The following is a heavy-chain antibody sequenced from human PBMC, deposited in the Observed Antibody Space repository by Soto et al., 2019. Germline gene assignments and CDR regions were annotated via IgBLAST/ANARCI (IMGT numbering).Heavy chain of an antibody. CDR2: ISYDGSNK. D-gene: IGHD3-22*01. J-gene: IGHJ6*02. Sequence: LRLSCAASGFTFSSYGMHWVRQAPGKGLEWVAVISYDGSNKYYADSVKGRFTISRDNSKNTLYLQMNSLRAEDTAVYYCARDQHDYDSSGYYPSRGGMDVWGQGTTVTVSS. CDR3: ARDQHDYDSSGYYPSRGGMDV. V-gene: IGHV3-30*03. CDR1: GFTFSSYG.